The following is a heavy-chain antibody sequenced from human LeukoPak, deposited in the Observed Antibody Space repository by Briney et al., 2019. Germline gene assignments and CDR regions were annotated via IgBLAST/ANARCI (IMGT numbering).Heavy chain of an antibody. CDR3: ARSFHGRIAVAGTSFDY. CDR1: GFTFSSYS. D-gene: IGHD6-19*01. V-gene: IGHV3-21*01. J-gene: IGHJ4*02. Sequence: GGSLGLSCAASGFTFSSYSMNWVRQAPGKGLEWVSSISSSSSYIYYADSVKGRFTISRDDAKNSLYLQMNSLRAEDTAVYYCARSFHGRIAVAGTSFDYWGQGTLVTASS. CDR2: ISSSSSYI.